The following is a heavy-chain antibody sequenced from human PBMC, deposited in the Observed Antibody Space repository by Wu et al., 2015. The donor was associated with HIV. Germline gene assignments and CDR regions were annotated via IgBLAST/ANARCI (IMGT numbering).Heavy chain of an antibody. V-gene: IGHV1-8*01. D-gene: IGHD3-3*01. CDR3: ASSVGGEWLFDPPNWFRP. Sequence: QVQLVQSGAEVKKPGASVKVSCKTSGYTFTSFDINWVRQATGQGLEWMGWMNPITGNTGYAQKFQGRVTITSDTSIGIAYMELTSLRSEDTALYYCASSVGGEWLFDPPNWFRPVGQEPWSTVSS. J-gene: IGHJ5*02. CDR2: MNPITGNT. CDR1: GYTFTSFD.